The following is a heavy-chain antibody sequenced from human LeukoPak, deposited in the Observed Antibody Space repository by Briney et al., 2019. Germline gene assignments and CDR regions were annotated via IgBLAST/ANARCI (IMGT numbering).Heavy chain of an antibody. CDR3: ARDSVRYYYGSGSYYNIDY. D-gene: IGHD3-10*01. V-gene: IGHV3-33*01. CDR2: IWYDGSNK. J-gene: IGHJ4*02. Sequence: GGSLRLSSAASGFTFSNYGMHWVRQAPGKGLEWVAVIWYDGSNKYYADSVKGRFTISRDNSKNTLYLQMNSLRAEDTAVYYCARDSVRYYYGSGSYYNIDYWGQGTLVTVSS. CDR1: GFTFSNYG.